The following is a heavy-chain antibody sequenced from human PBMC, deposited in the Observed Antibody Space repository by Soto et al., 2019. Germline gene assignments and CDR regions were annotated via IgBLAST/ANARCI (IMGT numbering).Heavy chain of an antibody. D-gene: IGHD6-6*01. CDR3: ARVSRKAAPLDYYYYYGMDV. V-gene: IGHV1-69*13. CDR1: GGTFSSYA. J-gene: IGHJ6*02. CDR2: IIPIFGTA. Sequence: SVKVSCKASGGTFSSYAISWVRQAPGQGLEWMGGIIPIFGTANYAQKFQGRVTITADESTSTAYMELSSLRSEDTAVYYCARVSRKAAPLDYYYYYGMDVWGQGTTVTVSS.